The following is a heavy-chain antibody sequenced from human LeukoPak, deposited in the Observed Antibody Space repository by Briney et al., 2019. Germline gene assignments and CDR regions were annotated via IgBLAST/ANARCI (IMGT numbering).Heavy chain of an antibody. Sequence: ASVKVSCKASGGTFSSYAISWVRQAPGQGLEWMGRIIPILGIANYAQKFQGRVTITADKSTSTAYMELSSLRSEDTAVYYCARDLRLNDYGDYGQERNKPDYWGQGTLVTVSS. CDR1: GGTFSSYA. J-gene: IGHJ4*02. D-gene: IGHD4-17*01. CDR3: ARDLRLNDYGDYGQERNKPDY. CDR2: IIPILGIA. V-gene: IGHV1-69*04.